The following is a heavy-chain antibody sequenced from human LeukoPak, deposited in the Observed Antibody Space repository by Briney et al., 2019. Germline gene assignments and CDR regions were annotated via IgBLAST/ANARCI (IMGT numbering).Heavy chain of an antibody. CDR1: GFTFSSYD. CDR3: VRGERGGAFDI. J-gene: IGHJ3*02. Sequence: GGSLRLSCAASGFTFSSYDMHWVRQATGKGLEWVSAIGTAGDTYYPGSVKGRFTISRENAKNSLYLQMNSLRAGDTAVYYCVRGERGGAFDIWGQGTMVTVSS. D-gene: IGHD1-1*01. CDR2: IGTAGDT. V-gene: IGHV3-13*01.